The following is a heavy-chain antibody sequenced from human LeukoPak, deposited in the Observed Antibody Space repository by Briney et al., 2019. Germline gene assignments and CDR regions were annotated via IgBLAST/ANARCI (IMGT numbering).Heavy chain of an antibody. CDR1: GGSFSGYY. D-gene: IGHD2-21*02. J-gene: IGHJ6*03. CDR2: INHSGST. CDR3: ARAEYCGGDCYNPYYYMDV. V-gene: IGHV4-34*01. Sequence: SETLSLTCAVYGGSFSGYYWSWIRQPPGKGLEWIGEINHSGSTNYNPSLKSRVTISVDTSKNQFSLKLSSVTAADTAVYYCARAEYCGGDCYNPYYYMDVWGKGTTVTISS.